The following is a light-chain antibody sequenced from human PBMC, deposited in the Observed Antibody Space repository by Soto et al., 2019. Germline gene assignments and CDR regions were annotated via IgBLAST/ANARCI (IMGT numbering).Light chain of an antibody. CDR1: SSDVGSYNL. Sequence: QSVLTQPAAVSGSPGQSITISCTGTSSDVGSYNLVSLYQQHPGKAPKLMIYEGYNRPSGVSNRFSGSKSGNTASLTISGLQAEDEADYYCSSYAGGVGFGGGTKLTVL. CDR2: EGY. V-gene: IGLV2-23*01. J-gene: IGLJ2*01. CDR3: SSYAGGVG.